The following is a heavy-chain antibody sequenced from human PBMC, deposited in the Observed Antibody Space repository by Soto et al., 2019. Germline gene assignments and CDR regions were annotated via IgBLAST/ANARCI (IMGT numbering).Heavy chain of an antibody. CDR3: ARTHVDIVATRHLEY. D-gene: IGHD5-12*01. V-gene: IGHV2-70*01. CDR2: IDCDDYK. Sequence: GPTLVNPTQTLTLTCTFSGFSVSTSGRCVSWIRQPPGKALEWLALIDCDDYKYYSTSLRNRLTISKDTSKTQVVLTLTNMDAVDTATYYCARTHVDIVATRHLEYWGQGTLVPVSS. CDR1: GFSVSTSGRC. J-gene: IGHJ4*02.